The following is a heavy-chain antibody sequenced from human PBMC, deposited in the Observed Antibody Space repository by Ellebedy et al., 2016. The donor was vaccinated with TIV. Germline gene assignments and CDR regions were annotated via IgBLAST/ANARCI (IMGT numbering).Heavy chain of an antibody. Sequence: SETLSLTXTVFGGSIGSSTYYWGWPRQPPGRGLEWIGTIYYGGSTYYSASLQNRVTVSVDMSRNQLSLELTSVAAADTAVYYCAGGTGYYYDSRGYYPFESWGQGTLVTVSS. CDR3: AGGTGYYYDSRGYYPFES. J-gene: IGHJ4*02. V-gene: IGHV4-39*01. CDR2: IYYGGST. D-gene: IGHD3-22*01. CDR1: GGSIGSSTYY.